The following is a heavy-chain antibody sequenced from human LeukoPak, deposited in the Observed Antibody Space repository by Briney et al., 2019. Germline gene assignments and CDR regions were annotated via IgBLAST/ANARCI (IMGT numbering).Heavy chain of an antibody. D-gene: IGHD3-22*01. CDR1: GGSINNYY. CDR3: AQSYDSSGFYNY. CDR2: IYNSGST. V-gene: IGHV4-59*01. J-gene: IGHJ4*02. Sequence: SETLSLTCTVSGGSINNYYWSWIRQPPGKGLEWIGYIYNSGSTNYNPSLKSRVTISVDTSKNQFSLKLSSVTAADTAVYYCAQSYDSSGFYNYWGQGTLVTVSS.